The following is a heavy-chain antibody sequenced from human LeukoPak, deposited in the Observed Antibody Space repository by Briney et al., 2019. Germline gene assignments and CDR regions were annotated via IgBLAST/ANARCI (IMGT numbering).Heavy chain of an antibody. D-gene: IGHD3-22*01. CDR3: ARENYYDSSGYFDY. CDR1: GGTFSSYA. Sequence: SVKVSCKACGGTFSSYAISWVRQAPGQGLEWMGGIIPIFGTANYAQKFQGRVTITTDESTSTAYMELSSLRSEDTAVYYCARENYYDSSGYFDYWGQGTLVTVSS. J-gene: IGHJ4*02. CDR2: IIPIFGTA. V-gene: IGHV1-69*05.